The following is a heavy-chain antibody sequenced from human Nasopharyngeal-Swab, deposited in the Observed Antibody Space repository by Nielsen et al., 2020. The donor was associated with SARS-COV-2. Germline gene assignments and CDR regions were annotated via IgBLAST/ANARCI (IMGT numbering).Heavy chain of an antibody. Sequence: SGPTLVKPTQTLTLTCTFSGFSLSTSGMCVSWIRQPPGKALEWLALIDWDDDKYYSTSLKTRLTISKDTSKNQVVLTMTNMDPVDTATYYCARIGRLGYCSGGSLPDYWGQGTLVTVSS. D-gene: IGHD2-15*01. J-gene: IGHJ4*02. CDR2: IDWDDDK. CDR3: ARIGRLGYCSGGSLPDY. V-gene: IGHV2-70*01. CDR1: GFSLSTSGMC.